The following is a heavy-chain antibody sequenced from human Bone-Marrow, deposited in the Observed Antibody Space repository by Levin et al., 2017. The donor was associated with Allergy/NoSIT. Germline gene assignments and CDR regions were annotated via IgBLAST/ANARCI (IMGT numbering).Heavy chain of an antibody. CDR1: GDSIGSGGFS. V-gene: IGHV4-30-2*01. CDR3: SREGPYGDYDY. J-gene: IGHJ4*02. Sequence: SETLSLTCAVSGDSIGSGGFSWNWIRQPPGKGLEWIGNIFHGGTTSYNPSLKGRVTLSVDMSKTQSSLNLSSLTAADTAVYYCSREGPYGDYDYWGQGTLVTVSS. CDR2: IFHGGTT. D-gene: IGHD4-17*01.